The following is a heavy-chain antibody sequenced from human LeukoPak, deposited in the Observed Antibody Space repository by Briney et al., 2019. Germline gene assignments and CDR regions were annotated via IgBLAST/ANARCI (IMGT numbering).Heavy chain of an antibody. Sequence: ASVKVSFKSSGYTFINYYMHGVRQAPGQGLEGMGLFNAKSGATNYAQNLQGRVTMTGETSISTAYMELSGLITDDTDVYYCARDDSRDGYNDFDYWGQGTLVTVSS. CDR3: ARDDSRDGYNDFDY. D-gene: IGHD5-24*01. J-gene: IGHJ4*02. CDR1: GYTFINYY. V-gene: IGHV1-2*02. CDR2: FNAKSGAT.